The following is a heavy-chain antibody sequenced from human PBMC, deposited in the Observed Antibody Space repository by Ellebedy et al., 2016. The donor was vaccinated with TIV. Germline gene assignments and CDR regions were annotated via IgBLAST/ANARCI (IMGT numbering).Heavy chain of an antibody. CDR2: IKQDGSEK. J-gene: IGHJ4*02. CDR3: ARDKGAMSTTLGSRFDY. CDR1: GFTLSSYW. Sequence: GESLKISXVVSGFTLSSYWMSWLRQAPGKGLEWVANIKQDGSEKYYVDSVKGRFTISRDNAKNSLFLQMNSLRADDTAVYFCARDKGAMSTTLGSRFDYWGQGNLVSVSS. V-gene: IGHV3-7*01. D-gene: IGHD3-10*01.